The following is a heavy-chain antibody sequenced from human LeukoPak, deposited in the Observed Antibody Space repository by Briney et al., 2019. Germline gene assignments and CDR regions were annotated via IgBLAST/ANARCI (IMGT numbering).Heavy chain of an antibody. CDR3: TTEWELGVFDY. D-gene: IGHD1-26*01. V-gene: IGHV3-15*01. CDR1: GFTFSNAW. CDR2: IKSKTDGGTT. J-gene: IGHJ4*02. Sequence: GGSLRLSCTASGFTFSNAWMSWVRQAPGKGLEWVGRIKSKTDGGTTDYAAPVKGRFTISRDDSKNTLYLQMNSLKTEDTAVYYCTTEWELGVFDYWGQGTLVTVSS.